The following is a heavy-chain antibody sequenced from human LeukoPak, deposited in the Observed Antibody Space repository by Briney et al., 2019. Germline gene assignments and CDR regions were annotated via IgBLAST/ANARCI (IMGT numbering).Heavy chain of an antibody. D-gene: IGHD2-15*01. CDR2: INQDGSEK. J-gene: IGHJ4*02. Sequence: GGSLRLSCAASGFTFSSYWMSWVRQAPGKGLEWVANINQDGSEKYYVDSVKGRFTISRDNAKNSLYLQMSSLRAEDTALYYCASRSSVAASGPGWGQGTLVTVTS. CDR1: GFTFSSYW. CDR3: ASRSSVAASGPG. V-gene: IGHV3-7*01.